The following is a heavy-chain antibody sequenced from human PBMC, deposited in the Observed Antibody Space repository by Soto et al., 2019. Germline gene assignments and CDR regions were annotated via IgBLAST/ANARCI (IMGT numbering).Heavy chain of an antibody. Sequence: SVKVSCKASGGTFSSYAISWVRQAPGQGLEWMGGIIPIFGTANYAQKFQGRVTITADESTSTAYMELSSLRSEDTAVYYCARGLELRPHWFDPWGQGTLVTVSS. D-gene: IGHD1-7*01. CDR1: GGTFSSYA. CDR2: IIPIFGTA. V-gene: IGHV1-69*13. CDR3: ARGLELRPHWFDP. J-gene: IGHJ5*02.